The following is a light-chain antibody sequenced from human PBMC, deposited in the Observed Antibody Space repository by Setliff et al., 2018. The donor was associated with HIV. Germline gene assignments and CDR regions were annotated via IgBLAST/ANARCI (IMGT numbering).Light chain of an antibody. J-gene: IGLJ1*01. CDR2: QAT. CDR3: CSNTGSNTYV. CDR1: SGDVGRYNL. V-gene: IGLV2-23*01. Sequence: QSVLTQPASVSGSPGQSITISCTGTSGDVGRYNLVSWYQQHPGKAPKLMIYQATKRPSVVSNRFSGSKSGNTASLTISGLQAEDEADYYCCSNTGSNTYVFGTGTKVTVL.